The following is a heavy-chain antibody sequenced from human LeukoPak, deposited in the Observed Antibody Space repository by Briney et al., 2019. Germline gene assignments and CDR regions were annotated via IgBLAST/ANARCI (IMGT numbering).Heavy chain of an antibody. CDR2: MNPNSGNT. J-gene: IGHJ4*02. Sequence: ASVKVSCKASGYTFTSYGISWVRQATGQGLEWMGWMNPNSGNTGYAQKFQGRVTLTRNTSISTAYMDLSSLRSEDTAVYYCARKAVSGSGWYPFDLWGQGSLVTVSS. V-gene: IGHV1-8*02. D-gene: IGHD6-19*01. CDR1: GYTFTSYG. CDR3: ARKAVSGSGWYPFDL.